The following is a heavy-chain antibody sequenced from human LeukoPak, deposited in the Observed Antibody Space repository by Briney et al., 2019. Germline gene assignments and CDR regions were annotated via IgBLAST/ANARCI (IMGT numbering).Heavy chain of an antibody. D-gene: IGHD3-16*02. CDR1: GGSFSGYY. CDR2: INHSGST. Sequence: PSETLSLTCAVYGGSFSGYYWSWIRQPPGKGLEWIGEINHSGSTNYNPSLKSRVTISVDTSKNQFSLKLSSVTAADTAVYYCARSTAYYDYVWGSYRYSNWFDPWGQGTLVTVSP. CDR3: ARSTAYYDYVWGSYRYSNWFDP. J-gene: IGHJ5*02. V-gene: IGHV4-34*01.